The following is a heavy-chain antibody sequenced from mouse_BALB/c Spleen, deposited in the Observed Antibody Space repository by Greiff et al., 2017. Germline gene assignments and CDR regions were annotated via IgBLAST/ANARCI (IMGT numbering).Heavy chain of an antibody. CDR3: TRGPYDGYFDY. CDR2: IYPSDSYT. V-gene: IGHV1-69*02. CDR1: GYTFTSYW. D-gene: IGHD2-3*01. J-gene: IGHJ2*01. Sequence: QVQLQQPGAELVRPGASVKLSCKASGYTFTSYWINWVKQRPGQGLEWIGNIYPSDSYTNYNQKFKDKATLTVDKSSSTAYMQLSSPTSEDSAVYYCTRGPYDGYFDYWGQGTTLTVSS.